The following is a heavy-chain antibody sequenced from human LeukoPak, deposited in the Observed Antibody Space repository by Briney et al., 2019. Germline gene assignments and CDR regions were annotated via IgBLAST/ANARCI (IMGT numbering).Heavy chain of an antibody. CDR3: ARDPDPESYSSGWFGVSGMDV. V-gene: IGHV1-69*01. D-gene: IGHD6-19*01. J-gene: IGHJ6*04. CDR1: GGTFSSYA. CDR2: IIPIFGTA. Sequence: GASVKVSCKASGGTFSSYAISWVRQAPGQGLEWMGGIIPIFGTANYAQKFQGRVTITADESTSTAYMELSSLRSEDTAVYYCARDPDPESYSSGWFGVSGMDVWGKGTTVTVSS.